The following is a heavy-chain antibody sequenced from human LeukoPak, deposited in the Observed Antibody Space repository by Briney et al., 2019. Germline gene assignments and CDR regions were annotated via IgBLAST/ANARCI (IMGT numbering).Heavy chain of an antibody. CDR2: ISAYNGNT. V-gene: IGHV1-18*04. CDR1: GYTFTNYY. CDR3: ARDNRRVAVAVDY. D-gene: IGHD6-19*01. J-gene: IGHJ4*02. Sequence: ASVKVSCKASGYTFTNYYMHWVRQAPGQGLEWMGWISAYNGNTNYAQKLQGRVTMTTDTSTSTAYMELRSLRSDDTAVYYCARDNRRVAVAVDYWGQGTLVTVSS.